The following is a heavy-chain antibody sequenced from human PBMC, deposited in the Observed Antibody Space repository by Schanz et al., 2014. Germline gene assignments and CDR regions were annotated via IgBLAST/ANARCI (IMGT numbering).Heavy chain of an antibody. D-gene: IGHD6-19*01. CDR1: GFPFSIYA. Sequence: QVQLVDSGGGLVKPGGSLRLSCTASGFPFSIYAMHWVRQAPGKGLEYVSAISHDGYSTYYADSVKGRFTISRDNAKSSLYLQMNSLRVEDTGVYYCAASSGWHPSTDYWGQGTLVTVSS. CDR2: ISHDGYST. CDR3: AASSGWHPSTDY. V-gene: IGHV3-64*04. J-gene: IGHJ4*02.